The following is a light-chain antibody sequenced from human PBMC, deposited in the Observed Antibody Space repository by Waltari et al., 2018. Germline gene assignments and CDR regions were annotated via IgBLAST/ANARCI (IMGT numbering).Light chain of an antibody. V-gene: IGKV1-5*03. J-gene: IGKJ3*01. CDR2: KAS. CDR1: QSISSW. CDR3: QQYNSYRFT. Sequence: DIQMTQSPSTLSASVGDRVTITCRASQSISSWLAWYQQKPGKAPKLLIYKASSLESRVPSRFSGSGSGTEFTLTISSLQPDDFATYYCQQYNSYRFTFGPGTKVDIK.